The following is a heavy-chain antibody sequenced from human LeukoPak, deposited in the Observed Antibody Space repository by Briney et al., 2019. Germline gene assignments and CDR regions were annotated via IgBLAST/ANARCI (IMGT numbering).Heavy chain of an antibody. CDR2: ILYSGNT. CDR3: ARGSSWYGTYQT. Sequence: SETLSLTCTVSGDSISSGGYYWSWIRQHPGKGLEWIGYILYSGNTNYNPSLKSRATISVDTSTNQFSLNLSSVTAADTAVYYCARGSSWYGTYQTWGQGTLVTVSS. J-gene: IGHJ5*02. D-gene: IGHD6-13*01. CDR1: GDSISSGGYY. V-gene: IGHV4-61*08.